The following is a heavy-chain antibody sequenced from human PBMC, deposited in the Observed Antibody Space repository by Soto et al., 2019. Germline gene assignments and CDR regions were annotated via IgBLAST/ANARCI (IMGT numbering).Heavy chain of an antibody. J-gene: IGHJ6*02. CDR3: ARDYDFWSGYYSYYYGMDV. V-gene: IGHV1-3*01. CDR2: INAGNGNT. Sequence: ASVKVSCKASGYTFTSDAMHWVRQAPGQRLEWMGWINAGNGNTKYSQKFQGRVTITRDTSASTAYMELSSLRSEDTAVYYCARDYDFWSGYYSYYYGMDVWGQGTTVTVYS. CDR1: GYTFTSDA. D-gene: IGHD3-3*01.